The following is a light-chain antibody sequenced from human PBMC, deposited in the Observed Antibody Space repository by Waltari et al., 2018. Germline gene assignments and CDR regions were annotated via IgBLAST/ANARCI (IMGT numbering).Light chain of an antibody. V-gene: IGLV2-14*03. Sequence: QSALTQPASVSGSPGQSITISCTGTSSDIGPYDYVAWYQQHPGKAPKLIIYDVSGRPSGISYRFSGSKSGTTASLTISGLQADDEAVYYCSSYETSNIVVFGGGTKLTVL. CDR1: SSDIGPYDY. CDR3: SSYETSNIVV. CDR2: DVS. J-gene: IGLJ2*01.